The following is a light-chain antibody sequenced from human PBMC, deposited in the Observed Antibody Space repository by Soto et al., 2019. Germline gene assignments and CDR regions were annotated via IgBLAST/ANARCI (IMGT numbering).Light chain of an antibody. CDR1: SSDVGTYSY. CDR2: DVS. Sequence: QSALTQPASVSGSPGQSITISCTGTSSDVGTYSYVSWFQQYPGKAPKVMIYDVSKRPSGVSHRFSGSKSGNTAFLTISGLQAEDEADYYCTTYTSFTILLGGGTQLTVL. CDR3: TTYTSFTIL. J-gene: IGLJ2*01. V-gene: IGLV2-14*01.